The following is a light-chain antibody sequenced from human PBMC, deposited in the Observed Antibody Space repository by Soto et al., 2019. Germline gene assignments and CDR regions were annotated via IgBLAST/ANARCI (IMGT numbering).Light chain of an antibody. CDR1: STNVGTYQT. Sequence: QSALTQPASVSGSPGQSVTISCTGTSTNVGTYQTISWYQQHPGKAPKLILYEVSQRPSGVSDRYSGSKSGHTASLTISGVQVEEEADYHCCSYARSSTYVFGTGTKLTVL. CDR3: CSYARSSTYV. J-gene: IGLJ1*01. V-gene: IGLV2-23*02. CDR2: EVS.